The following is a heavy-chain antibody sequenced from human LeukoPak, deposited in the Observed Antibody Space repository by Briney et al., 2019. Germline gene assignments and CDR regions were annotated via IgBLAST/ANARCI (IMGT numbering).Heavy chain of an antibody. CDR2: INHSGST. J-gene: IGHJ5*02. D-gene: IGHD4-17*01. V-gene: IGHV4-34*01. CDR1: GGSFSGYC. Sequence: SETLSLTCAVYGGSFSGYCWSWICQPPGKGLEWIGEINHSGSTNYNPSLKSRVTISVDTSKNQFSLKLSSVTAADTAVYYCARGRPSEDYGDYGWFDPWGQGTLVTVSS. CDR3: ARGRPSEDYGDYGWFDP.